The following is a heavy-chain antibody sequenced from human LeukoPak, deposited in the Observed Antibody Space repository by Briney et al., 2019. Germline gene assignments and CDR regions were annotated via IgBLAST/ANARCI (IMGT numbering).Heavy chain of an antibody. Sequence: SGPALVKPTQTLTLTCTLSGFSLPTTGMRVSWIRQPPGKAPEWLARIDWDDDKFYSPSLKTRLTISKDTSKNQVVLTVTNMDPADTATYYCARSYSSHYFDYWGQGTLVTVSS. CDR1: GFSLPTTGMR. CDR3: ARSYSSHYFDY. J-gene: IGHJ4*02. D-gene: IGHD3-16*02. CDR2: IDWDDDK. V-gene: IGHV2-70*04.